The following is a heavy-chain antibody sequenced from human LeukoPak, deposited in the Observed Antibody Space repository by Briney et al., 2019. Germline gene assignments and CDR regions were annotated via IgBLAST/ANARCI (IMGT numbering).Heavy chain of an antibody. CDR1: GFTFSSYA. V-gene: IGHV3-23*01. CDR2: ISGSGGST. Sequence: GGSLRLPCAASGFTFSSYAMSWVRQAPGKGLEWVSAISGSGGSTYYADSVKGRFTISRDNSKNTLYLQMNSLRAEDTAVYYCAKGFGELLLYYFDYWGQGTLVTVSS. CDR3: AKGFGELLLYYFDY. D-gene: IGHD3-10*01. J-gene: IGHJ4*02.